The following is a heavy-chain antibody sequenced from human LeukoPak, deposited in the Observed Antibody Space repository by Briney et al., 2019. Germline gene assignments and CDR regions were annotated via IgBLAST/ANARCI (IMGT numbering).Heavy chain of an antibody. Sequence: GGSLRLSCAASGFTFSSYDMHWVRQAPGKGLEWVSAIGTAGDTHYPGSVKGRFTISRENAKNSLYLQMNSLRAGDTAVYYCARGRLRLGELSPRPWADAFDIWGQGTMVTVSS. CDR2: IGTAGDT. D-gene: IGHD3-16*02. CDR3: ARGRLRLGELSPRPWADAFDI. J-gene: IGHJ3*02. V-gene: IGHV3-13*01. CDR1: GFTFSSYD.